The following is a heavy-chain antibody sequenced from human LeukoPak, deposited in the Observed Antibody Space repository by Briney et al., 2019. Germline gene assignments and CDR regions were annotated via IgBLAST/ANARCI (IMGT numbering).Heavy chain of an antibody. CDR1: GFSLSSRGVG. D-gene: IGHD3-22*01. V-gene: IGHV2-5*02. Sequence: ESGPTLVKPTQTLTLTCTFSGFSLSSRGVGVGWIRQPPGKALEWLALIYWDDDKRYSPSLRSRLTISKDTSKNQVVLTMTNMDPVDTGTYYCVHDSGGYLGFDYWGQGTLVTVSS. J-gene: IGHJ4*02. CDR2: IYWDDDK. CDR3: VHDSGGYLGFDY.